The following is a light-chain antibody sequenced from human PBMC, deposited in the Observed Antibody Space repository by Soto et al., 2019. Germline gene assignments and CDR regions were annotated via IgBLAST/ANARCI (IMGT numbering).Light chain of an antibody. CDR1: SSDVGGYNY. J-gene: IGLJ1*01. V-gene: IGLV2-14*01. CDR3: SSYTTRSTLVV. Sequence: QSALTQPASVSGSPGQSITISCTGTSSDVGGYNYVSWYQQHPGKAPKVMIYEVSNRPSGVSNRFSGSKSGNTASLTISGLQAEDEADYYCSSYTTRSTLVVFGTGTKLTAL. CDR2: EVS.